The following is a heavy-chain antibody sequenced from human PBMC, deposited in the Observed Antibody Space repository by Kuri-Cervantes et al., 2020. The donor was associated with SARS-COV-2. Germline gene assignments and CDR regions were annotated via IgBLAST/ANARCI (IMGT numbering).Heavy chain of an antibody. CDR1: GFTFSNAW. J-gene: IGHJ5*02. V-gene: IGHV3-33*08. CDR2: IWYDGSNK. Sequence: GGSLRLSCAASGFTFSNAWMSWVRQAPGKGLEWVAVIWYDGSNKYYADSVKGRFTISRDNSKNTLYLQMNSLRAEDTAVYYCARGQYTVLWSRHNWFDPWGQGTLVTVSS. D-gene: IGHD3-10*01. CDR3: ARGQYTVLWSRHNWFDP.